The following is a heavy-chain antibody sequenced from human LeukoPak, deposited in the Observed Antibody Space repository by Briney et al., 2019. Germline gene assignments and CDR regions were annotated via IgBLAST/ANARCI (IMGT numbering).Heavy chain of an antibody. CDR1: GFTFSKDW. Sequence: GGSLRLSCAASGFTFSKDWMLWVRQAPGKGLGSVSRINTDGTVTTYADSVKGRFTVSRDNADNTMFLQVNSVRDEDTAVYYCATKQWLAPPPDSWGQGTPVTVSS. CDR2: INTDGTVT. J-gene: IGHJ4*02. D-gene: IGHD6-19*01. CDR3: ATKQWLAPPPDS. V-gene: IGHV3-74*01.